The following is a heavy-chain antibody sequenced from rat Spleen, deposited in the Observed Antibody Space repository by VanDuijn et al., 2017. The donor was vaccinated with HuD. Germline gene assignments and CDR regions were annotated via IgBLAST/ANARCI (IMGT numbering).Heavy chain of an antibody. CDR2: ISTGGGNT. Sequence: EVQLVESGGALVQPGRSLKLSCAASGFTFRNYGMAWVRQTLTRGLEWVAFISTGGGNTYYRDSVKGRFTISRDNAKNTQSLQMDSLRSEDTATYYCARFWGYPYYFDYWGQGVMVTVSS. CDR1: GFTFRNYG. CDR3: ARFWGYPYYFDY. V-gene: IGHV5S13*01. J-gene: IGHJ2*01. D-gene: IGHD3-8*01.